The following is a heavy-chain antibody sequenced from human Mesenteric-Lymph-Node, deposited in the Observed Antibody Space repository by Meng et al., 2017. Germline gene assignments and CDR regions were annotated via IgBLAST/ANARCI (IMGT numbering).Heavy chain of an antibody. CDR2: ISTYRGST. CDR3: VRDSDWNLDY. CDR1: GYTFTSHG. V-gene: IGHV1-18*01. Sequence: VHLVQLGPEVKRPGASVMVSCKASGYTFTSHGVTWVRQAPGQGLEWMGWISTYRGSTKYAERFQGRVTMTRDISTSTVYMDLRSLRSDDTALYYCVRDSDWNLDYWGQGTLVTVSS. D-gene: IGHD1-1*01. J-gene: IGHJ4*02.